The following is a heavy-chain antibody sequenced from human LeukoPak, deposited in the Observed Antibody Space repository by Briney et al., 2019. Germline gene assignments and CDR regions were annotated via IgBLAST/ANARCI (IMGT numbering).Heavy chain of an antibody. CDR3: ARAKYYYDSSGYYSYYFDY. CDR2: IKHRGST. Sequence: SETLSLTCAVYGGSFSGYYWSWIRQPPGKGLEWIGEIKHRGSTNYNPSLKSRVTISVDTSKNQFSMKLSSVTAADTAVYYCARAKYYYDSSGYYSYYFDYWGQGTLVTVSS. CDR1: GGSFSGYY. D-gene: IGHD3-22*01. J-gene: IGHJ4*02. V-gene: IGHV4-34*01.